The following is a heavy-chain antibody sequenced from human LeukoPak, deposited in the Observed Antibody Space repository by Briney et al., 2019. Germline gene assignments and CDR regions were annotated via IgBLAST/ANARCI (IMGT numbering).Heavy chain of an antibody. CDR2: TSGSGSNK. CDR1: GFTFSDYF. V-gene: IGHV3-11*04. D-gene: IGHD6-19*01. Sequence: GGSLRLSCAASGFTFSDYFMTWIRQAPGKGLEWVSYTSGSGSNKYYADSVKGRFTISRDNAKNSLYLQMNSLRVEDTAVYYCATSQSSVAGIIGDWGQGTLVTVPS. CDR3: ATSQSSVAGIIGD. J-gene: IGHJ4*02.